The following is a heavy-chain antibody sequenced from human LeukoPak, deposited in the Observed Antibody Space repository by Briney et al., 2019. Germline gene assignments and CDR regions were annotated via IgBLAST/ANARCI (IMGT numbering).Heavy chain of an antibody. CDR3: ASEAVAGYYYYGMDV. V-gene: IGHV1-3*01. CDR2: INAGNGNT. J-gene: IGHJ6*02. CDR1: GYTFTSYT. Sequence: ASVKVSRKASGYTFTSYTIHWVRQAPGQRLEWMGWINAGNGNTKYSQNFQGRVTTARDTSASTAYMELSSLRAEYTAVYYCASEAVAGYYYYGMDVWGQGTTVTVAS. D-gene: IGHD6-19*01.